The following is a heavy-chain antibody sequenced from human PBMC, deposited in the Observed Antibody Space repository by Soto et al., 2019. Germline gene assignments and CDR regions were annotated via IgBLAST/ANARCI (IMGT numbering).Heavy chain of an antibody. V-gene: IGHV1-3*01. D-gene: IGHD6-13*01. CDR2: INAGNGNT. CDR1: GYNFTSYA. J-gene: IGHJ5*02. Sequence: ASVKVSCKASGYNFTSYAMHWVRQAPGQRLEWMGWINAGNGNTKYSQKFQGRVTITRDTSASTAYMELGSLRSEDTAVYYCARDVAAAGSNWFDPWGQGTLVTVSS. CDR3: ARDVAAAGSNWFDP.